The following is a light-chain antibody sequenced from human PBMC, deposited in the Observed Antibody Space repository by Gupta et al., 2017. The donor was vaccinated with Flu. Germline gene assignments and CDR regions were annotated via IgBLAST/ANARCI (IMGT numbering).Light chain of an antibody. CDR2: RVS. J-gene: IGKJ1*01. V-gene: IGKV2-30*01. Sequence: VMTQSPLSLPVTLGQPASISCRTSQSVTFSHGSIYVDWFHQRPGQPPRRLIYRVSNRDSGVPDRFSGSGSGTDFTLKISSGEAEDFGVYYCKQGKRCSFPFGQGTKVDIK. CDR3: KQGKRCSFP. CDR1: QSVTFSHGSIY.